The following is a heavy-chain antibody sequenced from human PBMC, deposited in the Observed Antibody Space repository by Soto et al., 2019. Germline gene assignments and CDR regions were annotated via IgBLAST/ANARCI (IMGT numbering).Heavy chain of an antibody. J-gene: IGHJ6*01. CDR1: GFTFSSYG. Sequence: QVQLVESGGGVVQPGRSLRLSCAASGFTFSSYGMHWVRQAPGKGLEWVAVIWYDGSNKYYADSVKGRFTISRDNSKKAQYQEMNGLRAEATAVYYCAREGGYSYANYYYVYSDIDVWGQGTTVTVSS. CDR3: AREGGYSYANYYYVYSDIDV. CDR2: IWYDGSNK. V-gene: IGHV3-33*01. D-gene: IGHD5-18*01.